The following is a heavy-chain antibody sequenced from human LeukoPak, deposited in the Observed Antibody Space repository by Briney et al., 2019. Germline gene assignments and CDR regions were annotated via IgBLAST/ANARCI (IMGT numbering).Heavy chain of an antibody. CDR2: ISWNSGSI. J-gene: IGHJ4*02. Sequence: SLRLSCAASGFTFDDYAMHWVRQAPGKGLEWVSGISWNSGSIGYADSVKGRFTISRDNAKNSLYLQMNSLRAEDMALYYCAKASGYSSSDFDYWGQGTLVTVSS. CDR1: GFTFDDYA. CDR3: AKASGYSSSDFDY. V-gene: IGHV3-9*03. D-gene: IGHD6-13*01.